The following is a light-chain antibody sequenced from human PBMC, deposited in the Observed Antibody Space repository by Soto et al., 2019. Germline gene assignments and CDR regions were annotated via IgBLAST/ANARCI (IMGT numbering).Light chain of an antibody. CDR3: SSYTTSSPYV. CDR2: AVS. J-gene: IGLJ1*01. Sequence: QSALTQPASVSGSPGQSITISCTGTSSDVGGYNYVSWYQQHPGKAPKLMIYAVSNRPSGVSNRFSGSKSGYTASLTIPGLQAEDEADYYCSSYTTSSPYVFGTGTKVTVL. CDR1: SSDVGGYNY. V-gene: IGLV2-14*01.